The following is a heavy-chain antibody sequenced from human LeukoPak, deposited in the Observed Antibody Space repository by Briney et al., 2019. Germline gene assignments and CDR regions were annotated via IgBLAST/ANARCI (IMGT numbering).Heavy chain of an antibody. J-gene: IGHJ4*02. CDR3: ARVWELSFDY. Sequence: PGGSLRLSCAASGFTVSTDHMSWVRQAPGKGLEWVAVSYSGGSRSYAESVEGRFTISRDNSQNTLYLQMNSLRAEDTAVYYCARVWELSFDYWGQGILVTVSS. D-gene: IGHD1-26*01. V-gene: IGHV3-53*01. CDR2: SYSGGSR. CDR1: GFTVSTDH.